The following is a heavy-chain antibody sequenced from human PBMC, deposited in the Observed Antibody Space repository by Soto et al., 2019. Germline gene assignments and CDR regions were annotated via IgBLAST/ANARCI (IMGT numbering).Heavy chain of an antibody. CDR3: AERGSYGSQSYYYTN. CDR1: GFTFSNYA. D-gene: IGHD3-10*01. Sequence: GGSLRLSCAASGFTFSNYAMSWVRQAPGKGLEWVSTISGSGDTTYYADSVKGRFSISRDNSEKTLYLQMNSLRAEDTAVYYCAERGSYGSQSYYYTNRGQGTLVTVPQ. J-gene: IGHJ4*02. V-gene: IGHV3-23*01. CDR2: ISGSGDTT.